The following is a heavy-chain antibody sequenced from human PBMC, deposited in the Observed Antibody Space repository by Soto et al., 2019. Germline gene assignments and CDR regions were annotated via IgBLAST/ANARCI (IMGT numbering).Heavy chain of an antibody. V-gene: IGHV3-74*01. CDR1: GFTFSSYW. CDR3: SSRTYYDSNCYMDV. D-gene: IGHD3-3*01. CDR2: INSDGSST. Sequence: EVQLVESGGGLVQPGGSLRLSCAASGFTFSSYWMHWVRQAPGKGLVWVSRINSDGSSTSYADSVKGRFTISRDNAKNTLYLQMNSLRAEDTAVYSCSSRTYYDSNCYMDVWGKGTTVTVSS. J-gene: IGHJ6*03.